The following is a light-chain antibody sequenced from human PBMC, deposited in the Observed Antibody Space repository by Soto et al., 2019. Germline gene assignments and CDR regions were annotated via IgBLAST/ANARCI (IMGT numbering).Light chain of an antibody. Sequence: SVLTHPPSVSGAPGQRFTISCTGSYSNIGAGYEVHWYQQIPGTAPKLLISGHNNRPSGVPDRFFGSKSGTSASLTIIGLQAEDEADYYCQSYDSSLSGSGVFGGGTKVTVL. CDR3: QSYDSSLSGSGV. V-gene: IGLV1-40*01. J-gene: IGLJ3*02. CDR2: GHN. CDR1: YSNIGAGYE.